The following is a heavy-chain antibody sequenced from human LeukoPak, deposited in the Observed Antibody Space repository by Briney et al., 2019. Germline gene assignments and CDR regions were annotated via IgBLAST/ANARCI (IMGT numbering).Heavy chain of an antibody. V-gene: IGHV3-48*03. CDR2: ITISGHTK. J-gene: IGHJ5*02. CDR1: GFDLNTYE. Sequence: GGSLILSCAASGFDLNTYEMNWARQAPGKGLEWIADITISGHTKNYADSVKGRFTISRDNAGTSLYLQMSSLTVEDTGVYYCARGDPHADLWGQGTLVTVSS. CDR3: ARGDPHADL.